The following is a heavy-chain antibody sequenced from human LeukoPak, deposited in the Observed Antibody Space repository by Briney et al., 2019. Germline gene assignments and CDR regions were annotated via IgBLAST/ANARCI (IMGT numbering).Heavy chain of an antibody. Sequence: ASVKVSCKASGGTFSSYAISWVRQAPGRGLEWMGRIIPIFGTANYAQKFQGRATITTDESTSTAYMELSSLRSEDTAVYYCARDNQGYSSGWYYFDYWGQGTLVTVSS. D-gene: IGHD6-19*01. CDR1: GGTFSSYA. V-gene: IGHV1-69*05. CDR3: ARDNQGYSSGWYYFDY. CDR2: IIPIFGTA. J-gene: IGHJ4*02.